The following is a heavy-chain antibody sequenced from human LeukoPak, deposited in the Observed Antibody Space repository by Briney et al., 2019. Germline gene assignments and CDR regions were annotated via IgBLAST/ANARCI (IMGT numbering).Heavy chain of an antibody. V-gene: IGHV4-4*07. J-gene: IGHJ6*03. CDR3: ARVTSGYEYYYYYYYMDV. CDR2: IYTSGST. D-gene: IGHD5-12*01. Sequence: NPSETLSLTCTVSGGSISSYYWSWIRQPAGKGLEWIGRIYTSGSTNYNPSLKSRVTMSVDTSKNQFSLKLSSVTAADTAVYYCARVTSGYEYYYYYYYMDVWGKGTTVTVSS. CDR1: GGSISSYY.